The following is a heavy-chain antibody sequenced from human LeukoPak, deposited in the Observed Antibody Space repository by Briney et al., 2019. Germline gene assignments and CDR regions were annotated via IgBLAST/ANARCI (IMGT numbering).Heavy chain of an antibody. CDR1: GFTFDDYG. CDR2: INWNGGST. Sequence: GGSLRLSCAASGFTFDDYGMSWVRQAPGKGLEWVSGINWNGGSTGYADSVKGRFTISRDNAKNSLYLQMNSLRAEDTALYYCARDGGNYYYYYMDVWGKGTTVTVSS. V-gene: IGHV3-20*04. CDR3: ARDGGNYYYYYMDV. D-gene: IGHD1-26*01. J-gene: IGHJ6*03.